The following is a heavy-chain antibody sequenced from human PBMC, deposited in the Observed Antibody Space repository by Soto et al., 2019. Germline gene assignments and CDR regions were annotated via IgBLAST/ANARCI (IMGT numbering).Heavy chain of an antibody. CDR3: ASEDAARVARWFGA. Sequence: PSPTLSLTCAVSGGSIISASYSWNWIRQSPGRGLEWIGHIYSSGSTYYNPSLKSRVSISVDTSNNQFSLKLTSVTAADTAVYFCASEDAARVARWFGAWGPGILVT. CDR2: IYSSGST. CDR1: GGSIISASYS. V-gene: IGHV4-31*11. D-gene: IGHD6-6*01. J-gene: IGHJ5*02.